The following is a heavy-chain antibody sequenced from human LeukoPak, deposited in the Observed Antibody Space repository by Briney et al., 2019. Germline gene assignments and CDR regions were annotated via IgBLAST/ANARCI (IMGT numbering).Heavy chain of an antibody. Sequence: GGSLRLSCAASGFTFSSYAMSWVRQAPGKGLECVANIKQDGSEKYYVDSVKGRFTISRDNAKNSLYLQMNSLRAEDTAVYYCARDRAAGAYPWYFDYWGQGTLVTVSS. D-gene: IGHD3-16*01. CDR2: IKQDGSEK. CDR3: ARDRAAGAYPWYFDY. J-gene: IGHJ4*02. V-gene: IGHV3-7*01. CDR1: GFTFSSYA.